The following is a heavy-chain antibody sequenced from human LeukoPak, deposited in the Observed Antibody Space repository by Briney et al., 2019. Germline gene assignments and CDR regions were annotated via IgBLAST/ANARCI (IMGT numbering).Heavy chain of an antibody. V-gene: IGHV1-69*02. CDR3: ARRGTGDFLGLTPNSYYFDY. Sequence: SVKVSCKASGGTFSSYTISWVRQAPGQGLEWMGRIIPILGIANYAQKFQGRVTITADKSTSTAYMELSSLRSEDTAVYYCARRGTGDFLGLTPNSYYFDYWGQGTLVTVSS. J-gene: IGHJ4*02. D-gene: IGHD7-27*01. CDR2: IIPILGIA. CDR1: GGTFSSYT.